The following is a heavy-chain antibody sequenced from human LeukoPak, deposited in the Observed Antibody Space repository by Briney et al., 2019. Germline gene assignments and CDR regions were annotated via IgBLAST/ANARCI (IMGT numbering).Heavy chain of an antibody. CDR2: IKQDGSEK. J-gene: IGHJ4*02. CDR3: ARRNYYGLGSYPYFDC. Sequence: GGSLRLSCAASGFTFSSYWMSWVRQAPGKGLEWVANIKQDGSEKYYVDSVKGRFTISRDNAKNSLYLQMNSLRAEDTAVYYCARRNYYGLGSYPYFDCWGQATLLTVSS. D-gene: IGHD3-10*01. V-gene: IGHV3-7*01. CDR1: GFTFSSYW.